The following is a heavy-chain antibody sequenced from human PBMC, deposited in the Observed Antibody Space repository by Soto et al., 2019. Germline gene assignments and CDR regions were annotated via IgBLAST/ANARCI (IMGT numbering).Heavy chain of an antibody. CDR2: ISYDGSNK. CDR3: AKDPKLGPNWFDP. CDR1: GFTFSNYA. D-gene: IGHD7-27*01. J-gene: IGHJ5*02. V-gene: IGHV3-30-3*01. Sequence: PGGSLRLSCAPSGFTFSNYAMHWVRQAPGKGLEWVAVISYDGSNKYYADSVKGRFTISRDNSKNTLYLQMNSLRAEDTAVYYCAKDPKLGPNWFDPWGQGTLVTVSS.